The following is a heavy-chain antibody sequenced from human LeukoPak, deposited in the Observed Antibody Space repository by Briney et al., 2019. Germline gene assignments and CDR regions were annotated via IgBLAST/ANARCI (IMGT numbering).Heavy chain of an antibody. J-gene: IGHJ6*02. CDR1: GVTFSSYW. CDR3: AGGTGMDV. V-gene: IGHV3-7*05. Sequence: PGGSLRLSCAASGVTFSSYWMNWLRQAPGKGLEWVANIKEDGSARYYVEFVKGRFSISRDNAKNSVYLQMNSLGADDTAVYYCAGGTGMDVWGQGTPVTVSS. D-gene: IGHD1-1*01. CDR2: IKEDGSAR.